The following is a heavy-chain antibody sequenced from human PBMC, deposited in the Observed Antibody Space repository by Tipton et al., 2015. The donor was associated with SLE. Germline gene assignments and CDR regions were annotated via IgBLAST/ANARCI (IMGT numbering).Heavy chain of an antibody. D-gene: IGHD3-22*01. J-gene: IGHJ4*02. Sequence: QLVQSGAEVKKPGASVKVSCKASGYTFSSYGISWVRQAPGQGLEWMGWITAYNGNTKYAQKLQGRVTMTTDTSTSTAYMELRSLRSDDTAVYYCAKHTTYYSDSSGYLYYFDYWGQGTLVTVSS. CDR1: GYTFSSYG. CDR3: AKHTTYYSDSSGYLYYFDY. CDR2: ITAYNGNT. V-gene: IGHV1-18*01.